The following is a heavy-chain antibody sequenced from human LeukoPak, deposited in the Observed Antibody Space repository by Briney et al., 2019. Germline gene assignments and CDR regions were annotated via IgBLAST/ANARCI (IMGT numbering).Heavy chain of an antibody. D-gene: IGHD3-10*01. CDR3: ARVHGSGSYSPIDY. CDR2: TSAYNGNT. J-gene: IGHJ4*02. Sequence: GASVKASCKASGYTFTSYGISWVRQAPGQGLEWMGWTSAYNGNTNYAQKLQGRVTMTTDTSTSTAYMELRSLRSDDTAVYYCARVHGSGSYSPIDYWGQGTLVTVSS. CDR1: GYTFTSYG. V-gene: IGHV1-18*01.